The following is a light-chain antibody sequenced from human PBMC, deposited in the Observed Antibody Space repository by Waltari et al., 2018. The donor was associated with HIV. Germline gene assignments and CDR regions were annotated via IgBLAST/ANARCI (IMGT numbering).Light chain of an antibody. CDR1: SRDVGCYKY. V-gene: IGLV2-11*01. J-gene: IGLJ3*02. CDR3: CSYAGSYTWV. Sequence: QSALTQPRSVSGSPGQSVTISCTGTSRDVGCYKYFSWYQQHPGKAPKLMIDDVSNRPSGFPVRFSGSKSGNTASLTISGLQAEDEADYYCCSYAGSYTWVFGGGTKLTVL. CDR2: DVS.